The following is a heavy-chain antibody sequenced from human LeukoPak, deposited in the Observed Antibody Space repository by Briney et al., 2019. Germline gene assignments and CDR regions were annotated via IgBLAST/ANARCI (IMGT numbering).Heavy chain of an antibody. V-gene: IGHV3-43*02. CDR1: GFTFDAYA. Sequence: PGGSLRLSCEASGFTFDAYAMHWVRQAPGKGLEWVSLISKDGSATYYADSVKGRFTTSRDNSKNSLYLQMNSLRSEDTALYYCATWAFYHSLDVWGQGTTVTVSS. CDR3: ATWAFYHSLDV. CDR2: ISKDGSAT. D-gene: IGHD1-26*01. J-gene: IGHJ6*02.